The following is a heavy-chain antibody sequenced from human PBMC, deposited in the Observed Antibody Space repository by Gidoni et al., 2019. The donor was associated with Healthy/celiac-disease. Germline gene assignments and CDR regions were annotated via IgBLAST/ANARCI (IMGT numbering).Heavy chain of an antibody. CDR2: INSDGRST. V-gene: IGHV3-74*01. D-gene: IGHD3-22*01. J-gene: IGHJ4*02. Sequence: CPASGFTFSSYWMHWVRQAPGKGLVWVSRINSDGRSTSYADSVKGRFTISRDNAKNTLYLQMNSLRAEDTAVYYCARFRYYYDSSGYSHYFDYWGQGTLVTVSS. CDR3: ARFRYYYDSSGYSHYFDY. CDR1: GFTFSSYW.